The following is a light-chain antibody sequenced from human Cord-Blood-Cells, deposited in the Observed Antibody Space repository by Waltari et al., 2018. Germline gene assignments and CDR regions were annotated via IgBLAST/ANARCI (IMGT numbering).Light chain of an antibody. CDR1: QSVSSY. J-gene: IGKJ4*01. V-gene: IGKV3-11*01. Sequence: EIVLTQSPATLYLSPGERATLSCRASQSVSSYLAWYQQKPGQAPRLLIYDASNRVTGIAARFSGSVSGTDFTLTISSLEPEDFAVYYCQQRSNWPLTFGGGTKVEIK. CDR2: DAS. CDR3: QQRSNWPLT.